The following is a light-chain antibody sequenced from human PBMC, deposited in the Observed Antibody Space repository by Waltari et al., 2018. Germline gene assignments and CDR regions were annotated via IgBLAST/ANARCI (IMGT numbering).Light chain of an antibody. CDR2: EVN. V-gene: IGLV2-8*01. Sequence: QSALTQPPSASGSPGQSVTISCTGTSSDIGGYNYFSWYQQHPVKAPNRMIYEVNTRPSGVSNSVPGSKSGNTASLTISGLQAEDEADYYCCSYAGSSFVVFGGGTKLTVL. CDR1: SSDIGGYNY. J-gene: IGLJ2*01. CDR3: CSYAGSSFVV.